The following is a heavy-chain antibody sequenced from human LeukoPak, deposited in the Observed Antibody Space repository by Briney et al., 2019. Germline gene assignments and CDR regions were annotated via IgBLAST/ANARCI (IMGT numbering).Heavy chain of an antibody. CDR1: GGSVSGYY. Sequence: SETLSLTCAVYGGSVSGYYWSWIRQPPGKGLEWIGEISHRGRTNYNPSLKGRVTMSVDTPKNQFALKVNSVTAADTAVYYCARIPRYFLEPFDYWGQGILVSVSS. V-gene: IGHV4-34*01. CDR2: ISHRGRT. D-gene: IGHD3-3*01. J-gene: IGHJ4*02. CDR3: ARIPRYFLEPFDY.